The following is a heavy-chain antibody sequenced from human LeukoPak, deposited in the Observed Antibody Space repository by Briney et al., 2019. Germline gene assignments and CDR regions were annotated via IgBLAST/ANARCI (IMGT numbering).Heavy chain of an antibody. CDR1: GFTFSSYA. CDR2: ISGSGGST. V-gene: IGHV3-23*01. Sequence: QPGGSLRLSCAASGFTFSSYAMSWVRQAPGKGLEWVSAISGSGGSTYYADSVKGRFTISRDNSKNTLYLQMNSLRAEDTAVYYCAKENYYDSSGYSWGDVFDIWGQGTLVGVSS. CDR3: AKENYYDSSGYSWGDVFDI. J-gene: IGHJ4*02. D-gene: IGHD3-22*01.